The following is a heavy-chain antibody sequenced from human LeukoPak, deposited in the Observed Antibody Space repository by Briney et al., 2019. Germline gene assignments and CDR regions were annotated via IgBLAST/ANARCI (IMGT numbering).Heavy chain of an antibody. CDR2: INHSGST. D-gene: IGHD2-15*01. CDR1: DGSFSGYY. Sequence: SETLSLTCAVYDGSFSGYYWSWIRQSPEKGLEWIGEINHSGSTNYNPSLRSRVTISVDTSKNQFSLKLSSVTAADTAVYYCARVWVVVAATPTGWFDPWGQGTLVTVSS. J-gene: IGHJ5*02. CDR3: ARVWVVVAATPTGWFDP. V-gene: IGHV4-34*01.